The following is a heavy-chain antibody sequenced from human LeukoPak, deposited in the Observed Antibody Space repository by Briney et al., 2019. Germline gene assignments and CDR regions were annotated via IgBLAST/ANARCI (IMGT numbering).Heavy chain of an antibody. Sequence: PGGSLRLSCAASGFTFSSYSMNWVRQAPGKGLEWVSYISSSSTIYYADSVKGRFTISRDNAKNSLYLQMNSLRAEDTAVYYCASGENYYDFWSGYPASLDYWGQGTLVTVSS. CDR3: ASGENYYDFWSGYPASLDY. D-gene: IGHD3-3*01. J-gene: IGHJ4*02. CDR2: ISSSSTI. CDR1: GFTFSSYS. V-gene: IGHV3-48*04.